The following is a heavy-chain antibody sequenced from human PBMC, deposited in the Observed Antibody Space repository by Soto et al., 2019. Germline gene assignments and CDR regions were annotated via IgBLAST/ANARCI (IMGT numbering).Heavy chain of an antibody. D-gene: IGHD6-19*01. CDR1: GFTFSSYA. Sequence: RLSCAASGFTFSSYAMSWVRQAPGEGLEWVSAISGSGGSTYYADSVKGRFTISRDNSKNTLYLQMNSLRAEDTAVYYCAKPPGSSGWYAFDYWGQGTLVTVSS. J-gene: IGHJ4*02. CDR3: AKPPGSSGWYAFDY. V-gene: IGHV3-23*01. CDR2: ISGSGGST.